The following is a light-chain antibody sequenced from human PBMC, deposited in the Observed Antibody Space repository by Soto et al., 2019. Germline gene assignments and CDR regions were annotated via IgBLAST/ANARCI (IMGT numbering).Light chain of an antibody. V-gene: IGKV4-1*01. CDR3: QQYLHTPRT. Sequence: DAVMTQSPDSLAASLGERATINCKSSQSVLYSSNNKNYLAWYQQKPGQPPKLLIYWASTRESGVPDRFSCGWSGTDFTLTISSLQAEDVAVYYCQQYLHTPRTFGQGTKV. J-gene: IGKJ1*01. CDR1: QSVLYSSNNKNY. CDR2: WAS.